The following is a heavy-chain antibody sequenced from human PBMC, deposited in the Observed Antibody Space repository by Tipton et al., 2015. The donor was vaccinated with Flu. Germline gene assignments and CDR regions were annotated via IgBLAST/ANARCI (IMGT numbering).Heavy chain of an antibody. Sequence: QVQLVQSGAEVKKPGASVKVSCKASGYTFTGYYMHWVRQAPGQGLEWMGRINPNSGGTNYAQKFQGRVTMTRDTSISTAYMELSRLRSDDTAVYYCAREPNPTMGVTPAPFDYWGQGTLVTVSS. CDR1: GYTFTGYY. CDR3: AREPNPTMGVTPAPFDY. CDR2: INPNSGGT. J-gene: IGHJ4*02. D-gene: IGHD4-23*01. V-gene: IGHV1-2*06.